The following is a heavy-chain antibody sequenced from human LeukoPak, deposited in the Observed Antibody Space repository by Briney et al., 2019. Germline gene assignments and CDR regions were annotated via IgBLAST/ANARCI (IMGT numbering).Heavy chain of an antibody. Sequence: GGSLRLSSAPSGFTCSSIAMSCVRQAPGKGLEWDSTSSGSGGSTSYADSVKGRFTISRDNSKNTLYLQMNSLRAEDTALYYCAKNSRSSGYYLDYWGQGTLVTVSS. V-gene: IGHV3-23*01. D-gene: IGHD3-22*01. CDR3: AKNSRSSGYYLDY. CDR1: GFTCSSIA. J-gene: IGHJ4*02. CDR2: SSGSGGST.